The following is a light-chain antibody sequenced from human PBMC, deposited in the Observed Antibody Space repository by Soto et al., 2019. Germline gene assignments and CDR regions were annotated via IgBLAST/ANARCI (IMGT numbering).Light chain of an antibody. CDR1: QGISSY. CDR3: QQYYSYPPYT. J-gene: IGKJ2*01. Sequence: PSXLSASTGDRVTITCRASQGISSYLAWYQQKPGKAPKLLIYAASTLQSGVPSRFSGSGSGTDFTLTISCLQSEDFATYYCQQYYSYPPYTFGQGTKV. CDR2: AAS. V-gene: IGKV1-8*01.